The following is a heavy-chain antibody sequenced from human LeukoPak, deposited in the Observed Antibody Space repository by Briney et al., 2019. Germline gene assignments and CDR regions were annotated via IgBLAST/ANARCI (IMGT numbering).Heavy chain of an antibody. CDR3: ARSFGGVIVL. V-gene: IGHV4-34*01. Sequence: PSETLSLTCAVYGGSFSGYYWSWIRQPPGKGLEWIGEINHSGSTNYNPSLESRVTISVDTSKNQFSLKLSSVTAADTAVYYCARSFGGVIVLWGQGTLVTVSS. CDR2: INHSGST. D-gene: IGHD3-16*02. J-gene: IGHJ4*02. CDR1: GGSFSGYY.